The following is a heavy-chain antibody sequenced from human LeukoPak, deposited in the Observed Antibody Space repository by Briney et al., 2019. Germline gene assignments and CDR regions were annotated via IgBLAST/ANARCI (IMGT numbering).Heavy chain of an antibody. D-gene: IGHD3-22*01. CDR1: GFTFDDYA. CDR3: AKGGGYYTRSGECIHDAFDI. V-gene: IGHV3-9*01. Sequence: GGSLRLSCAASGFTFDDYAMHWVRQAPGKGLEWVSGISWNSGSIGYADSVKGRFTISRDKAKNPLYLQMNSLRAEDTALYYCAKGGGYYTRSGECIHDAFDIWGQGTMVTVSS. CDR2: ISWNSGSI. J-gene: IGHJ3*02.